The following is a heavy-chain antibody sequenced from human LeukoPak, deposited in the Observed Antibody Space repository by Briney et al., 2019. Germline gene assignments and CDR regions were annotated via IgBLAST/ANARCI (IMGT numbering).Heavy chain of an antibody. Sequence: ASVKVSCKASGYTFTGYYMHWVRQAPGQGLERMGWINPNSGGTNYAQKFQGRVTMTRDTSISTAYMELSRLRSDDTAVYYCARGSGPRYCSGGSCPLFDYWGQGTLVTVSS. J-gene: IGHJ4*02. CDR3: ARGSGPRYCSGGSCPLFDY. CDR2: INPNSGGT. CDR1: GYTFTGYY. V-gene: IGHV1-2*02. D-gene: IGHD2-15*01.